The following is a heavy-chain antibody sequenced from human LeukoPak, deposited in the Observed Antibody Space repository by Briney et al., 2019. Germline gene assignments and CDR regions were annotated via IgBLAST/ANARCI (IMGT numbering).Heavy chain of an antibody. J-gene: IGHJ4*02. V-gene: IGHV4-61*01. CDR3: ARTDIVATIHFDY. CDR2: IYYSGTT. Sequence: SETLSLTCTVSGGSVSSSNYYWSWIRQPPGKGLEWIGYIYYSGTTNYNPSLKSRVTISVDTSKNQFSLKLSSVTAADTAMYYCARTDIVATIHFDYWGQGTLVTVSS. CDR1: GGSVSSSNYY. D-gene: IGHD5-12*01.